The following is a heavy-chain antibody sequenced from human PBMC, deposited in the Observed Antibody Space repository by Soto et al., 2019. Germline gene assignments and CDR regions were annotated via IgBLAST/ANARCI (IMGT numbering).Heavy chain of an antibody. CDR1: GFTFSSYS. J-gene: IGHJ4*02. CDR2: ISSSSSTI. Sequence: GGSLRLSCAASGFTFSSYSMNWVRQAPGKGLEWVSYISSSSSTIYYADSVKGRFTISRDNAKNSLYLQMNSLRDEDTAVYYWASYSIQRLTTGTTTDFDYWGQGTLVTVSS. D-gene: IGHD4-17*01. V-gene: IGHV3-48*02. CDR3: ASYSIQRLTTGTTTDFDY.